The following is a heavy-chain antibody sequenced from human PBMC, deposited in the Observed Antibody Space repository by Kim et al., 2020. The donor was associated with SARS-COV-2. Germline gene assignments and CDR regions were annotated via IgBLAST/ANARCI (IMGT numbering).Heavy chain of an antibody. D-gene: IGHD1-20*01. J-gene: IGHJ6*02. CDR2: ISSSGTYI. CDR1: RFTFPTYH. Sequence: GGSLRLSCAASRFTFPTYHMNWVRQAPGKGLEWVSSISSSGTYIFYADSVRGRFTISRDNAKDSLSLQMNSLRAEDTGVYYCARFNGNVLAVWGQGTTV. V-gene: IGHV3-21*01. CDR3: ARFNGNVLAV.